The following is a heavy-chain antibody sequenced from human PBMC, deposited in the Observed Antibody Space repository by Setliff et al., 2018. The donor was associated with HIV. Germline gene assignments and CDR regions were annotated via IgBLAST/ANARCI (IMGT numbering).Heavy chain of an antibody. CDR2: IRHDGNQT. Sequence: GGSLRLSCAASGFTFSDYWMDWVRQAPGKGLEWVAGIRHDGNQTHYVDSVKGRFTISRDNARNSVYLEMNSLRADDTAVYYCARDRASVRDTIFGGAQYYYYMDVWGKGTTVTVSS. D-gene: IGHD3-3*01. J-gene: IGHJ6*03. CDR3: ARDRASVRDTIFGGAQYYYYMDV. V-gene: IGHV3-7*01. CDR1: GFTFSDYW.